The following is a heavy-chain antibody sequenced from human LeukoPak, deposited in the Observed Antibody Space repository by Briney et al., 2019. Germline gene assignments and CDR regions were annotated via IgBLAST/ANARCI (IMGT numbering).Heavy chain of an antibody. CDR1: GGSISSGDYY. D-gene: IGHD4-17*01. CDR3: ATRHHDYGDYSPFDY. Sequence: SQTLSLTCTVSGGSISSGDYYWSWIRQPPGKGLGWIGYIYYSGSTYYNPSLKSRVTISVETSKNQFSLKLSSVTAADTAVYYCATRHHDYGDYSPFDYWGQGTLVTVSS. V-gene: IGHV4-30-4*01. CDR2: IYYSGST. J-gene: IGHJ4*02.